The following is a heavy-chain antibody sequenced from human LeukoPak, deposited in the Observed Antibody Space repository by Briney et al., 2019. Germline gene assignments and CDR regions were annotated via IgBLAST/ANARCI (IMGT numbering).Heavy chain of an antibody. CDR2: ISSSSSYI. CDR3: ARESGGDTAFDP. Sequence: PGGSLRLSCAASGFTFSSYSMNWVRRAPGKGLEWVSSISSSSSYIYYADSVKGRFTISRDNAKNSLYLQMNSLRAEDTAVYYCARESGGDTAFDPWGQGTLVTVSS. J-gene: IGHJ5*02. CDR1: GFTFSSYS. V-gene: IGHV3-21*01. D-gene: IGHD1-26*01.